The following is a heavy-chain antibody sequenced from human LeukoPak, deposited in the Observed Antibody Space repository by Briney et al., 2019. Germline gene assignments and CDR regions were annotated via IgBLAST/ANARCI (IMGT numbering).Heavy chain of an antibody. J-gene: IGHJ4*02. D-gene: IGHD6-6*01. CDR1: GGSISSGSYY. CDR2: IYTSGST. V-gene: IGHV4-61*02. CDR3: ARGGIGSYYFDY. Sequence: PSETLSLTCTVSGGSISSGSYYWSWIRQPAGKGLEWIGRIYTSGSTNYNPSLKSRVTISVDTSKNQFSLKLSSVTAADTAVYYCARGGIGSYYFDYWGQGTLVTVSS.